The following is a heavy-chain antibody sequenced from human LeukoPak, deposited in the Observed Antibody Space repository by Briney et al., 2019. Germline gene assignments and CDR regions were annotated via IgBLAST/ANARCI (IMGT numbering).Heavy chain of an antibody. CDR3: VRDGDYDSGGYYRTFDY. V-gene: IGHV3-23*01. CDR2: ISGSGGST. CDR1: GFTFTSQA. Sequence: PGGSLRLSCVASGFTFTSQAMNWVRQAPGKGLEWVSYISGSGGSTYYADSVEGRFSISRDNYNNTLFLQVNNLRVEDTAVYYCVRDGDYDSGGYYRTFDYWGQGTLVTVSS. D-gene: IGHD3-22*01. J-gene: IGHJ4*02.